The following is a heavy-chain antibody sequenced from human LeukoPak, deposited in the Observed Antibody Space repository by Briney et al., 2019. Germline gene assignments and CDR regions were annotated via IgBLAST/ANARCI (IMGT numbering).Heavy chain of an antibody. CDR2: ISGHGALK. J-gene: IGHJ4*02. D-gene: IGHD5-24*01. V-gene: IGHV3-23*01. CDR3: AKGGDGYNSDFDY. Sequence: GGSLRLSCTASGFTFSNYAITWVRQAPGKGLEWVSTISGHGALKYYVDSVRGRFTISRDNSKNTLYLQMNSLRAEDTAVYYCAKGGDGYNSDFDYWGQGTLVTVSS. CDR1: GFTFSNYA.